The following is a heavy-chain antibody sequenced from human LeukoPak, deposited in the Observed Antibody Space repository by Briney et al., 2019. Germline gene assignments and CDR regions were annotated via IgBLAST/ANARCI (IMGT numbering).Heavy chain of an antibody. D-gene: IGHD1-26*01. Sequence: SETLSLTCAVYGGSFSGYYWSWLRQPPGKGLEWIGEINHSGSTNYNPSLKSRVTISVDTSKNQFSLKLSSVTAADTAVYYCAGSLSGSYRNWFNPWGQGTLVTVSS. J-gene: IGHJ5*02. CDR3: AGSLSGSYRNWFNP. CDR1: GGSFSGYY. CDR2: INHSGST. V-gene: IGHV4-34*01.